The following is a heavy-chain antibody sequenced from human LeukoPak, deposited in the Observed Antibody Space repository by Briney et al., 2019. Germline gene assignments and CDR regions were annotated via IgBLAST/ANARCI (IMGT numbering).Heavy chain of an antibody. Sequence: PSETLSLTCAVSGDSISSINWWTWVRLSPEKGLEWIGEIHHSGKTNYNPSLKSRVTISVDTSKNQFSLKLSSVTAADPAVYYCASLKQRGVSINYYYYYMDVWGKGTTVTISS. CDR3: ASLKQRGVSINYYYYYMDV. J-gene: IGHJ6*03. CDR1: GDSISSINW. D-gene: IGHD3-10*01. V-gene: IGHV4-4*02. CDR2: IHHSGKT.